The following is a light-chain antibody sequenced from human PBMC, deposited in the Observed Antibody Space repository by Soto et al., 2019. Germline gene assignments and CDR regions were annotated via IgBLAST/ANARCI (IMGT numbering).Light chain of an antibody. Sequence: DIPMTQSPSTLSASVGDRVTITCRASQSISSWLAWYQQKLGKAPKLLIYKASSLESGVPSRFSGSGSGTEFTLTISSLQPDDFATYYCQQYHSYWTFGQGTKVEMK. CDR2: KAS. J-gene: IGKJ1*01. CDR1: QSISSW. V-gene: IGKV1-5*03. CDR3: QQYHSYWT.